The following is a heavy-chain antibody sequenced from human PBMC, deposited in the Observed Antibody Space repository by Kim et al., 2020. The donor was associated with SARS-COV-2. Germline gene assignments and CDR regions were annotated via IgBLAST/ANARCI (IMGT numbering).Heavy chain of an antibody. CDR2: IKQDGSGK. D-gene: IGHD2-2*01. CDR1: GFTFSSYW. CDR3: ARDVVPAAPGNWFGP. Sequence: GGSLRLSCAASGFTFSSYWMSWVRQAPGKGLEWVANIKQDGSGKYYVDSVKGRFTISRDNAKNSLYLQMNSLRAEDTAVYYCARDVVPAAPGNWFGPGGQGTPVTVSS. V-gene: IGHV3-7*01. J-gene: IGHJ5*02.